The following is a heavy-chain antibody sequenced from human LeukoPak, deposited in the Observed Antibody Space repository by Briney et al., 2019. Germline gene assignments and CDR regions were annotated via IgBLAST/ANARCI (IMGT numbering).Heavy chain of an antibody. CDR1: GYTFTSYD. J-gene: IGHJ6*02. Sequence: ASVKVSCKASGYTFTSYDINWVRQATGQGLEWMGWMNPNSGNTGYAQKFQGRVTMTRNTSISTAYMELSSLRSEDTAVYYCARDNGYSGFSYYYYYGMDVWGQGTTVTVSS. V-gene: IGHV1-8*01. D-gene: IGHD5-12*01. CDR3: ARDNGYSGFSYYYYYGMDV. CDR2: MNPNSGNT.